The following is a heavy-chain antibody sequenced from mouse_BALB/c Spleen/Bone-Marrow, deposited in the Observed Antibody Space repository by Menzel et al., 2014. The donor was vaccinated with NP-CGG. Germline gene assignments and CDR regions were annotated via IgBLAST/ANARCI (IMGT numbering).Heavy chain of an antibody. Sequence: EVQRVESGGGLVQPGGSLRLSCATSGFTFTDCYMSWVRQPPGKALEWLGFIRNKANGYTTEYSASVKGRFTISRDNSQSILYLQMNTLRAEDSATYYCARDEKVRIYWYFDVWGAGTTVTVSS. CDR3: ARDEKVRIYWYFDV. CDR2: IRNKANGYTT. J-gene: IGHJ1*01. CDR1: GFTFTDCY. V-gene: IGHV7-3*02. D-gene: IGHD2-14*01.